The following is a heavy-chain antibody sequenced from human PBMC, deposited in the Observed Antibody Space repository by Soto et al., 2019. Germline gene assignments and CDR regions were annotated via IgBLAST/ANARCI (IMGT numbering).Heavy chain of an antibody. J-gene: IGHJ6*02. D-gene: IGHD3-3*01. CDR2: IKSKTDGGTT. CDR3: TTDTPVLRFLEWSPLYGMDV. V-gene: IGHV3-15*01. Sequence: PVGSLRLSCAASGFTFSNAWMSWVRQAPGKGLEWVGRIKSKTDGGTTDYAAPVKGRFTISRDDSKNTLYLQMNSLKTEDTAVYYCTTDTPVLRFLEWSPLYGMDVWGQRTTLTVSS. CDR1: GFTFSNAW.